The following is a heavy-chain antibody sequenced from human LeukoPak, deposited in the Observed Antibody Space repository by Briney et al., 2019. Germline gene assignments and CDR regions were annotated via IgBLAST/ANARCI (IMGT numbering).Heavy chain of an antibody. CDR1: GFTFSSYS. Sequence: GGSLRLSCAASGFTFSSYSMHWVRQAPGKGLEWVAFIRYDGSNKYYADSVKGRFTISRDNSKNTLYLQMNSLRVEDTAVYYCAKDPQGGAVAGTEYWGQGTLVTVSS. V-gene: IGHV3-30*02. D-gene: IGHD6-19*01. CDR3: AKDPQGGAVAGTEY. J-gene: IGHJ4*02. CDR2: IRYDGSNK.